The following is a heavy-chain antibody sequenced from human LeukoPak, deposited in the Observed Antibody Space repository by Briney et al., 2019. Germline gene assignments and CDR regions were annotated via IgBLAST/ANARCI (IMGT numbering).Heavy chain of an antibody. J-gene: IGHJ3*02. CDR2: IYPCDSDT. V-gene: IGHV5-51*01. Sequence: GESLKISCKGSGYSFTSYWIGWVRQMPGKGLEWMGIIYPCDSDTRYSPSFQGQVTISADKSISTAYLQWSSLKASDTAIYYCTRRNPLTDAFDICGQGTMVTVSS. CDR3: TRRNPLTDAFDI. D-gene: IGHD3-9*01. CDR1: GYSFTSYW.